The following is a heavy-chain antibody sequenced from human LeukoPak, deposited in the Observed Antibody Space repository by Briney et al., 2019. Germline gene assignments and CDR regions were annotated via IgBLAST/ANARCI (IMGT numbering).Heavy chain of an antibody. D-gene: IGHD1-14*01. CDR3: AGQPDVFDAFDI. CDR2: INPNSGGT. V-gene: IGHV1-2*04. Sequence: ASVKVSCKASGYTFTGYYMHWVRQAPGQGLEWMGWINPNSGGTNYAQKFQGWVTMTRDTSISTAYMELSRLRSDDTAVYYSAGQPDVFDAFDIWGQGTMVTVSS. J-gene: IGHJ3*02. CDR1: GYTFTGYY.